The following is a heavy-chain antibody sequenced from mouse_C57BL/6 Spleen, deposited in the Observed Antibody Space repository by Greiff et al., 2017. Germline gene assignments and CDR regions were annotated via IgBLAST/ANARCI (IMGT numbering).Heavy chain of an antibody. D-gene: IGHD1-1*01. J-gene: IGHJ2*01. CDR3: AREGSYDFDY. CDR1: GYSITSGYY. V-gene: IGHV3-6*01. Sequence: ESGPGLVKPSQSLSLTCSVTGYSITSGYYWNWIRQFPGNKLEWMGYISYDGSNNYNPSLKNRISITRDTSKNQFFLKLNSVTTEDTATYYCAREGSYDFDYWGQGTTLTVSS. CDR2: ISYDGSN.